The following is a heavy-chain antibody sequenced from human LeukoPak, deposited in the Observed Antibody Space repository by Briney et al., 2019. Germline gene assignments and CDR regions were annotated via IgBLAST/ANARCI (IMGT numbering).Heavy chain of an antibody. D-gene: IGHD3-10*01. Sequence: GGSLRLSCVASGLTFNSHSTSCVRQAPGMGLEWVSVVSTNGDVTFYADSVKGRFTISRDNSKNTLFLQMNSLRAEDTAVYYCAKLSLSGRSQSADYWGQGTLVTVSS. CDR1: GLTFNSHS. CDR3: AKLSLSGRSQSADY. V-gene: IGHV3-23*01. J-gene: IGHJ4*02. CDR2: VSTNGDVT.